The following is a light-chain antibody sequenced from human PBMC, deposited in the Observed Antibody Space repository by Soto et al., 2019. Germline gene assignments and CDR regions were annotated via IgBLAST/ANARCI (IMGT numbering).Light chain of an antibody. CDR1: QSVRSSY. CDR3: QQYGSSPGT. CDR2: GAS. J-gene: IGKJ1*01. Sequence: EMVLTQSPGTLSLSPGERATLSCRASQSVRSSYLAWYQQKPGQAPRLLIYGASSRATGIPDRFSGSGSGTDFTLTISRLEPEDFAVYYCQQYGSSPGTFGQGTKVDIK. V-gene: IGKV3-20*01.